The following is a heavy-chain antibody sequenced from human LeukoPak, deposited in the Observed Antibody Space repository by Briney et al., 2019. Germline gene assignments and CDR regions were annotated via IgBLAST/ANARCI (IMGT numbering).Heavy chain of an antibody. V-gene: IGHV3-30-3*01. J-gene: IGHJ4*02. D-gene: IGHD6-19*01. CDR2: ISYDGSTK. Sequence: QSGGSLRLSCAASGFIFSSYALHWVRQAPGKGLEWVALISYDGSTKYYADSVKGRFTISRDNSKNTLYLQMNSLRAEDTAMYYCARDGYDSGWDIDYWGQGTLVTVSS. CDR1: GFIFSSYA. CDR3: ARDGYDSGWDIDY.